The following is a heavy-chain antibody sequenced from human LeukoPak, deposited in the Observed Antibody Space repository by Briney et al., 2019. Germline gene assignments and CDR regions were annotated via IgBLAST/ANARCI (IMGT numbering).Heavy chain of an antibody. V-gene: IGHV3-21*01. Sequence: GGSLRLSCAASGFTFSRYSMNWVREAPGKGLEWVSSISSSSSYIYYADSVKGRFTISRDNAKNSLYLQRNSLRAEDTAVYYCARLYSSGPYFDYWGQGTLVTVSS. CDR2: ISSSSSYI. D-gene: IGHD6-19*01. J-gene: IGHJ4*02. CDR3: ARLYSSGPYFDY. CDR1: GFTFSRYS.